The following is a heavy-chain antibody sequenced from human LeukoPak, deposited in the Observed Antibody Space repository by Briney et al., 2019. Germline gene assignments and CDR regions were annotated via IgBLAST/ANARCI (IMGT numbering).Heavy chain of an antibody. CDR3: ARHHMTSVTTAPFYYIDV. CDR2: IYPGDSDT. V-gene: IGHV5-51*01. CDR1: GYSFTNYW. Sequence: GESLKISCKVSGYSFTNYWIGCVRQMPAKGLEWMGIIYPGDSDTRYSPSFQGQVTISADKSISTAYLQWSILKASDTAIYYCARHHMTSVTTAPFYYIDVWGTGATVTVSS. J-gene: IGHJ6*03. D-gene: IGHD4-17*01.